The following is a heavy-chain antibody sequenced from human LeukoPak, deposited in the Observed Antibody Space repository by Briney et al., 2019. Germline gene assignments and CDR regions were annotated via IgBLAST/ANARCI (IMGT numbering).Heavy chain of an antibody. V-gene: IGHV3-21*01. J-gene: IGHJ4*02. CDR3: AIDSALHRVLLDY. D-gene: IGHD1-14*01. CDR1: GFTFSDYS. Sequence: GGSLRLSCEASGFTFSDYSMNWVRQAPGKGLEWVSSITSNGYYIYYADSVKGRFTISRDNAKNSLYLQMNTLTAEDTAVYFCAIDSALHRVLLDYWGQGTLVTVSS. CDR2: ITSNGYYI.